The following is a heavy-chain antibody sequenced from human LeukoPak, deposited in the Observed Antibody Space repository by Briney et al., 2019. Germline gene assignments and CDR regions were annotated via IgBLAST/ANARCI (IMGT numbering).Heavy chain of an antibody. V-gene: IGHV3-23*01. D-gene: IGHD7-27*01. CDR1: GFTFSSYA. CDR2: ISGSGGST. CDR3: AKTPKTTGDRSGSKAGYYFDY. J-gene: IGHJ4*02. Sequence: GGSLRLSCAASGFTFSSYAMSWVRQAPGKGLEWVSAISGSGGSTYYADSVKGRFTISRDNSKNTLYLQMNSLRAEDTAVYYCAKTPKTTGDRSGSKAGYYFDYWGQGTLVTVSS.